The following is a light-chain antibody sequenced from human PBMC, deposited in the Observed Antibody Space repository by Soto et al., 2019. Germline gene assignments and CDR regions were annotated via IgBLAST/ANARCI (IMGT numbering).Light chain of an antibody. CDR2: AAS. V-gene: IGKV1-39*01. Sequence: HMSLSPSSLSTSVGYRVTITCRASQSISSYLNWYQQKPGKAPKLLIYAASRLQSGVPARFSGSGSGTDFTLTISSLQPEDFATYYCQQSYGTPPTFGQGTKVDVK. CDR3: QQSYGTPPT. J-gene: IGKJ1*01. CDR1: QSISSY.